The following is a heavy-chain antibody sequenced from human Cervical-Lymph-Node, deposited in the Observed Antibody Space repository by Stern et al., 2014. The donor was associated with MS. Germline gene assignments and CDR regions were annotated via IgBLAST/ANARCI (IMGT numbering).Heavy chain of an antibody. CDR3: ARDPYSRFYGMDV. J-gene: IGHJ6*02. CDR2: INHSGGT. D-gene: IGHD1-26*01. Sequence: QVQLQQWGAGLLKPSETLSLTCAVYGGSFSGYYWSWIRQPPGKGLEWIGEINHSGGTNYTPSLKSRVTISVDTSKNQFSLKVSSVTAADTAVYYCARDPYSRFYGMDVWGQGTTVTVSS. CDR1: GGSFSGYY. V-gene: IGHV4-34*01.